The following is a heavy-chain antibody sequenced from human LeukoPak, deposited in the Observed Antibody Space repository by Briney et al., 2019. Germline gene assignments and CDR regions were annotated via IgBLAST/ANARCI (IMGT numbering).Heavy chain of an antibody. V-gene: IGHV3-21*01. CDR2: ISSTGSYI. J-gene: IGHJ5*02. CDR1: GFNLASYM. Sequence: GGSLRLSCAASGFNLASYMLNWVRQAPGKGLEWVSSISSTGSYIYYADSVKGRFTISRDNPGNVFYLQMDSLRAEDTAVYYCTRVAQSGPTGWFDPWGQGTLVTVSS. D-gene: IGHD1-1*01. CDR3: TRVAQSGPTGWFDP.